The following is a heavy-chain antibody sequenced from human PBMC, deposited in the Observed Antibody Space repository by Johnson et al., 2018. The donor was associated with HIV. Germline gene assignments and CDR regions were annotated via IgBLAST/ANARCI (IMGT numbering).Heavy chain of an antibody. J-gene: IGHJ3*02. CDR1: GFTFSSYD. D-gene: IGHD3-10*01. CDR3: ARAGKWSGDAFDI. Sequence: EMQLVESGGGLVQPGGSLRLSCAASGFTFSSYDMHWVRQTTGKGLEWVSVIDTAVDTYYAGSVKGLFTISRENAKKSLYLQMNSLRAGDTAVYYCARAGKWSGDAFDIWGQGTMVTVSS. CDR2: IDTAVDT. V-gene: IGHV3-13*01.